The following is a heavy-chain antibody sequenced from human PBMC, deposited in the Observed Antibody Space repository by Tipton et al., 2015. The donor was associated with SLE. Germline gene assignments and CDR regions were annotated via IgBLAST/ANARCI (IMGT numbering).Heavy chain of an antibody. J-gene: IGHJ6*03. D-gene: IGHD2-15*01. CDR2: LYSGGTT. CDR1: GFTFKDYG. V-gene: IGHV3-23*03. CDR3: AGDGVAATYYHFYHYMDV. Sequence: GSLRLSCAASGFTFKDYGMSWVRQAPGKGLEWVSILYSGGTTYYADSVRGRFTISRDNSKKTLYLQLNSLRLEDTAVYYCAGDGVAATYYHFYHYMDVGGKGTTVTVSS.